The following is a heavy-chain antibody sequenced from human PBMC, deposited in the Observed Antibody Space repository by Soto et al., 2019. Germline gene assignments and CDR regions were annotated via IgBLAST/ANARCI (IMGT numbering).Heavy chain of an antibody. CDR1: GGTLSSYA. J-gene: IGHJ6*02. V-gene: IGHV1-69*13. CDR3: ARGMTYYGMDV. CDR2: IIPIFGTA. Sequence: SVKVTCKDSGGTLSSYAISWVRQAPGQGLEWMGGIIPIFGTANYAQKFQGRVTITADESTSTAYMELSSLRSEDTAVYYCARGMTYYGMDVWGQGTTVTVSS. D-gene: IGHD2-21*02.